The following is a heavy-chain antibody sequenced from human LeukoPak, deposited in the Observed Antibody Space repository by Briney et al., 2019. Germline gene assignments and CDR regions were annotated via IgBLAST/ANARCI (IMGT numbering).Heavy chain of an antibody. Sequence: SETLSLTCTVSGGSISSGSYYWSWIRQPAGKGLEWIGRIYTSGSTNYNPSLKSRVTISVDTSKNQFSLKLSSVTAADTAVYYCARVPGGLSGFNWFDPWGQGTLVTVSS. CDR2: IYTSGST. CDR1: GGSISSGSYY. CDR3: ARVPGGLSGFNWFDP. V-gene: IGHV4-61*02. D-gene: IGHD5-12*01. J-gene: IGHJ5*02.